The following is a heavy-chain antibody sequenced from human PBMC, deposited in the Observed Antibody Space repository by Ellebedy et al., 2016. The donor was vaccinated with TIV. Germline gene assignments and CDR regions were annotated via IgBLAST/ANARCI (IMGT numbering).Heavy chain of an antibody. CDR3: ARDRSADAFDI. CDR2: IYYSGST. V-gene: IGHV4-61*01. Sequence: GSLRLSXTVSGGSVSSGSYYWSWIRQPPGKGLEWIGFIYYSGSTNYNPSLKSRVTISVDTSKNQFSLRLISVTAADTAVYYCARDRSADAFDIWGQGTLVTVSS. CDR1: GGSVSSGSYY. J-gene: IGHJ3*02.